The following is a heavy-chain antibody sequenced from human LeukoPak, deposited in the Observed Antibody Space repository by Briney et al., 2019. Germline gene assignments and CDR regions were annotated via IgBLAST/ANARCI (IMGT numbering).Heavy chain of an antibody. D-gene: IGHD3-16*02. CDR2: INHSGST. V-gene: IGHV4-34*01. Sequence: SETLSLTGAVYGGSFSGYYWSWLRQPPGKGWALIGEINHSGSTNYNPSLKRRVTISVDTSKSQFSRELSSVTAADTAVYYCASDWGSYRHDYWGQGTLVTVFS. CDR1: GGSFSGYY. J-gene: IGHJ4*02. CDR3: ASDWGSYRHDY.